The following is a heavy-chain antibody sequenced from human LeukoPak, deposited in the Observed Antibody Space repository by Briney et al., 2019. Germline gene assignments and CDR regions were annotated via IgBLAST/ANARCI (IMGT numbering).Heavy chain of an antibody. CDR3: AKDGGGLRFLEWLLHFDY. J-gene: IGHJ4*02. V-gene: IGHV3-23*01. D-gene: IGHD3-3*01. Sequence: GGSLRLSCAASGFTFSSDAMSWVRQAPGKGLEWVSAISGSGGSTYYADSVKGRFTISRDNSKNTLYLQMNSLRAEDTAVYYCAKDGGGLRFLEWLLHFDYWGQGTLVTVSS. CDR2: ISGSGGST. CDR1: GFTFSSDA.